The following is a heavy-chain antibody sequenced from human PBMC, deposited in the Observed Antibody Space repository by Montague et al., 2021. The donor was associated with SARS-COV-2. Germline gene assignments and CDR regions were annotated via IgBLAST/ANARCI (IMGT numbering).Heavy chain of an antibody. Sequence: SETLSLTCTVDGGSISGYYWSWIRQPPGKGLEWIGEINHSGSTXXXQSXXXRVPIPRDTSKSQISLKLSSVTAADTAVYYCAGGPSSRYYSGSGIYKDFGDWGQGTLVTVSS. V-gene: IGHV4-34*01. D-gene: IGHD3-10*01. CDR2: INHSGST. J-gene: IGHJ1*01. CDR1: GGSISGYY. CDR3: AGGPSSRYYSGSGIYKDFGD.